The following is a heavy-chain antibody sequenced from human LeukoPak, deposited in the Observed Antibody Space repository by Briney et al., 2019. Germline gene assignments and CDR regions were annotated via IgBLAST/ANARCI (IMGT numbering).Heavy chain of an antibody. CDR2: ITASGTNT. CDR1: GFTFSSYA. V-gene: IGHV3-23*01. CDR3: TTDRFPLYDF. D-gene: IGHD3-3*01. J-gene: IGHJ4*02. Sequence: GGSLRLSCAASGFTFSSYAMSWVRRAPGGGLQWVSGITASGTNTYDADSVKGRFTISRDNSKNTLYLQMNSLKTEDTAVYYCTTDRFPLYDFWSQGTLVTVSS.